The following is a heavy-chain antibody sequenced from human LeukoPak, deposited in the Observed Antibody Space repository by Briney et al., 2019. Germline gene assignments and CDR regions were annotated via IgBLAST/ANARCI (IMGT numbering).Heavy chain of an antibody. D-gene: IGHD3-10*01. CDR2: IYHSGST. V-gene: IGHV4-30-2*01. CDR1: GGSISSGGYY. Sequence: SETLSLTCTVSGGSISSGGYYWSWIRQPPGKGLEWIGYIYHSGSTYYNPSLKSRVTISVDTSRNRFSLKLTSVTAADTAEYYCARHPLGLGEFLFDPWGQGTLVTVSS. J-gene: IGHJ5*02. CDR3: ARHPLGLGEFLFDP.